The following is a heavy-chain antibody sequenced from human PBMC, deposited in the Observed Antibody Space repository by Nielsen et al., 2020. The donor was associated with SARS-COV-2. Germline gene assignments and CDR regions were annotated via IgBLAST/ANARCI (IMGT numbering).Heavy chain of an antibody. V-gene: IGHV3-9*01. D-gene: IGHD3-22*01. J-gene: IGHJ4*02. CDR2: ISWNSGNI. CDR1: GFTFDEYT. Sequence: GGSLRLSCAASGFTFDEYTMHWVRQAPGKGLEWVSGISWNSGNIVYADSVKGRFTISRDHAKNSLYLQMNSLRAEDTALYYCAKENYYDSSGHYGYYFDYWGQGTLVTVSS. CDR3: AKENYYDSSGHYGYYFDY.